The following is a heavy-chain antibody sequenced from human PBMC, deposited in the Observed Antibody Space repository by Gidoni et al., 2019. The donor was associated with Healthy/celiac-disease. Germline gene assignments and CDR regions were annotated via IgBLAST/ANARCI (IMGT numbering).Heavy chain of an antibody. J-gene: IGHJ6*02. CDR2: ISAYKGNT. CDR3: ARDRVPAATKYGMDV. Sequence: QVPLVQSGAEVKKPGASVTVSCTASGYTFTSYGISWLRQAPGQGLEWMGWISAYKGNTNYAQKLQGRVTMTTDTSTSTAYMELRSLRSDDTAVYYCARDRVPAATKYGMDVWGQGTTVTVSS. CDR1: GYTFTSYG. D-gene: IGHD2-2*01. V-gene: IGHV1-18*04.